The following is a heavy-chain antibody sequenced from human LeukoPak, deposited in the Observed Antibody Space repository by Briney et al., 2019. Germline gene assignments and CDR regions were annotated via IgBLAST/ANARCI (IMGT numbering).Heavy chain of an antibody. Sequence: GESLKISCKGSGYSFTSYWIGWVRQMPGKGLEWMGIIFPGDSDTIYSPSFQGQVTISADKSINTAYLQWSSLKASDTAIYYCATSESQTKFDYWGQGTLVTASP. D-gene: IGHD1/OR15-1a*01. CDR1: GYSFTSYW. V-gene: IGHV5-51*01. CDR2: IFPGDSDT. J-gene: IGHJ4*02. CDR3: ATSESQTKFDY.